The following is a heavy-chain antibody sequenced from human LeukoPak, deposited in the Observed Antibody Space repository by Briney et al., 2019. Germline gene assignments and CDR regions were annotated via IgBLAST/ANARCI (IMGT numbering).Heavy chain of an antibody. CDR1: GFTFSDYY. Sequence: PGGSLRLSCAASGFTFSDYYMSWIRQAPGKGLEWVSYISSSGSTIYYADSVKGRFTISRDNAKNSLYLQMNSLRAEDTAAYYCARGAYCSGGSCYIRGKYNWFDPWGQGTLVTVSS. J-gene: IGHJ5*02. CDR3: ARGAYCSGGSCYIRGKYNWFDP. D-gene: IGHD2-15*01. V-gene: IGHV3-11*04. CDR2: ISSSGSTI.